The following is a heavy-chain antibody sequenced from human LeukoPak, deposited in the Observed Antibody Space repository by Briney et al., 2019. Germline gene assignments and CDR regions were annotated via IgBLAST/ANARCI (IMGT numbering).Heavy chain of an antibody. Sequence: SETLSLTCTVSGGSISSGGYYWSWIRQPPGKDLGWIGYIYYSGSTYYNPFLKSRVTISVDRSKNQFSLKLSSVTAADTAVYYCAREMDDFWSGLSSPDWGQGTLVTVSS. CDR3: AREMDDFWSGLSSPD. CDR1: GGSISSGGYY. D-gene: IGHD3-3*01. V-gene: IGHV4-30-2*01. CDR2: IYYSGST. J-gene: IGHJ4*02.